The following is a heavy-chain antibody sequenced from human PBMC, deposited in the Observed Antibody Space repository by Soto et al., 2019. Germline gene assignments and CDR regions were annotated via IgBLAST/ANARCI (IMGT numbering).Heavy chain of an antibody. V-gene: IGHV4-39*01. D-gene: IGHD5-12*01. Sequence: SETLSLTCTVSGGSISSSSYYWGWIRQPPGKGLEWIGSIYYSGSTYYNPSLKSRVTISVDTSKNQFSLKLSSVTAADTAVYYCARHGWGGYDELGYWGQGTLVTVSS. CDR2: IYYSGST. J-gene: IGHJ4*02. CDR3: ARHGWGGYDELGY. CDR1: GGSISSSSYY.